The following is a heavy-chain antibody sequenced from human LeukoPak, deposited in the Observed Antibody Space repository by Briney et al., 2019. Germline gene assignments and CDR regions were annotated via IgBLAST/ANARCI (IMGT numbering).Heavy chain of an antibody. CDR1: GYTFTSYG. CDR3: ARLSVTTRFDY. Sequence: ASVRVSCKASGYTFTSYGISWVRQAPGQGLEWMGWISAYNGNTNYAQKLQGRVTMTTDTSTSTAYMELSSLRSEDTAVYYCARLSVTTRFDYWGQGTLVTVSS. V-gene: IGHV1-18*01. CDR2: ISAYNGNT. D-gene: IGHD4-17*01. J-gene: IGHJ4*02.